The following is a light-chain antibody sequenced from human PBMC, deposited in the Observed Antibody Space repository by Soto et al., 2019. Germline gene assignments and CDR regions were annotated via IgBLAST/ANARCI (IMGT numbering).Light chain of an antibody. V-gene: IGLV7-46*01. CDR1: TGAVTGGHW. Sequence: QTVVTQEPSLTVSPGGTVTRTCGSSTGAVTGGHWPYWFQQKPGQAPRTLIYDTSVKHSWTPARFSGSLLEGKAALTLSGAQPEDEADYYCLLYHGGGRVFGGGTKLTVL. CDR2: DTS. CDR3: LLYHGGGRV. J-gene: IGLJ3*02.